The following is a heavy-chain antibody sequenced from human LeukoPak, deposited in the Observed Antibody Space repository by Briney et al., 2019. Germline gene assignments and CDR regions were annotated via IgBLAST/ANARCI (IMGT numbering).Heavy chain of an antibody. CDR2: IKQDGSEK. CDR1: GFTFSSYW. Sequence: PGGSLRLSCAASGFTFSSYWMSWVRQAPGKGLEWVANIKQDGSEKYYVDSVKGRFTISRDNAKNSLYLQMNSLRAEDTAVYYCARFCNSPFRDLPDAFDIWGQGTMVTVSS. CDR3: ARFCNSPFRDLPDAFDI. D-gene: IGHD4-23*01. V-gene: IGHV3-7*01. J-gene: IGHJ3*02.